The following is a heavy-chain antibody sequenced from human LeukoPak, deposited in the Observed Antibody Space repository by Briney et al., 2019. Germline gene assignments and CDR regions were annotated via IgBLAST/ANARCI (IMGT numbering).Heavy chain of an antibody. CDR1: GFTVSSNY. CDR3: ARWGYDSSSYAFDI. J-gene: IGHJ3*02. CDR2: ISSNGGST. Sequence: GGSLRLSCAASGFTVSSNYMSWVRQAPGKGLEYVSAISSNGGSTYYANSVKGRFTVSRDDSKNTLYLQMGGLRAEDMAVYYCARWGYDSSSYAFDIWGQGTMVTVSS. V-gene: IGHV3-64*01. D-gene: IGHD3-22*01.